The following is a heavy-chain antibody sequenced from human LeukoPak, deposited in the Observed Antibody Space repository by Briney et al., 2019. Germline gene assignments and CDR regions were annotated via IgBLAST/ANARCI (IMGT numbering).Heavy chain of an antibody. V-gene: IGHV1-46*01. CDR3: ARGLEYSSSWDY. J-gene: IGHJ4*02. CDR1: GYTFTTYF. D-gene: IGHD6-13*01. CDR2: INPSGGST. Sequence: ASVKVSCKASGYTFTTYFMHWVRQAPGQGLEWMGVINPSGGSTIYAQKFHGRVTMTRDTSTSTVYMELSSLRSEDTAVYYCARGLEYSSSWDYWGQGTLVTVSS.